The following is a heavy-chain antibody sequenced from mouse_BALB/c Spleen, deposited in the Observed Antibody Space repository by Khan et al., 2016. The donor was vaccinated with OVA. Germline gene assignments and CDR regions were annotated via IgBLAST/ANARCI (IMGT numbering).Heavy chain of an antibody. CDR3: TRWATWFFDV. CDR1: GYTFTNYR. D-gene: IGHD3-1*01. Sequence: QVRLQPSGAELVRPGTSVKISCKASGYTFTNYRLGWVKQRPGHGLEWIGDIYPGVGYINYNEKVKGRATLTAGPSSSTAYIQISGLTSEDSAVYFCTRWATWFFDVWGAGTTVTVSS. V-gene: IGHV1-63*02. J-gene: IGHJ1*01. CDR2: IYPGVGYI.